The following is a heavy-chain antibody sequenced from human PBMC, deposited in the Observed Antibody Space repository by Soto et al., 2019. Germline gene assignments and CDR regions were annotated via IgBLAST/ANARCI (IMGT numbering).Heavy chain of an antibody. J-gene: IGHJ6*02. V-gene: IGHV1-69*05. CDR1: GGTFSSYA. D-gene: IGHD6-13*01. CDR2: IIPIFGTA. Sequence: QVQLVQSGAEVKKPGSSVKVSCKASGGTFSSYAISWVRQAPGQGLEWMGGIIPIFGTANYAQKVQGRVTIATDESTSTAYMELSSLRSEDTAVYYCARDLGIAAAGTRQEVHYGMDVWGQGTTVTVSS. CDR3: ARDLGIAAAGTRQEVHYGMDV.